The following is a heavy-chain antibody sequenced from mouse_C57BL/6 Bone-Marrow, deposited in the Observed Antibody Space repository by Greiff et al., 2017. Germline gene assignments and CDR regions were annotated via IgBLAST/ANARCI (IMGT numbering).Heavy chain of an antibody. CDR2: ISDGGSYT. V-gene: IGHV5-4*03. CDR1: GFTFSSYA. Sequence: EVKLVESGGGLVKPGGSLKLSCAASGFTFSSYAMSWVRQTSEKRLVWVATISDGGSYTYYPANVKGRFTISRDNAKNHLYLQMSHLKTENTAMYCCGGGSFAYWGQGTLVTVSA. J-gene: IGHJ3*01. CDR3: GGGSFAY.